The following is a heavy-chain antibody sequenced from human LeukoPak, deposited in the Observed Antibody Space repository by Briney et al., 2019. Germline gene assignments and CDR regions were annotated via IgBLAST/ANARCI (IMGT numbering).Heavy chain of an antibody. CDR2: IYYSGST. CDR1: GGSISDSFDHY. CDR3: ASSYGDARSLDY. D-gene: IGHD4-17*01. V-gene: IGHV4-30-4*01. Sequence: SETLSLTCVVSGGSISDSFDHYWSWVRQPPGKGLEWIGYIYYSGSTYYNPSLKSRVTISVDTSKNQFSLKLSSVTAADTAVYYCASSYGDARSLDYWGQGTLVTVSS. J-gene: IGHJ4*02.